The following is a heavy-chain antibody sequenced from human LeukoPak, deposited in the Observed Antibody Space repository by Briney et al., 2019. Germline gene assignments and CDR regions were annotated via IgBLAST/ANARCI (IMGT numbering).Heavy chain of an antibody. Sequence: ASVKVSCKASGYTFTGYYMHWVRQAPGQGLEWMGWINPNSGGTNYAQKFQGRVTMTRDTSISTAYMELSRLRSDDTAVYYCASWGAAVEVYDYYYYYGMDVWGQGTTVTVSS. V-gene: IGHV1-2*02. J-gene: IGHJ6*02. CDR2: INPNSGGT. CDR1: GYTFTGYY. D-gene: IGHD6-13*01. CDR3: ASWGAAVEVYDYYYYYGMDV.